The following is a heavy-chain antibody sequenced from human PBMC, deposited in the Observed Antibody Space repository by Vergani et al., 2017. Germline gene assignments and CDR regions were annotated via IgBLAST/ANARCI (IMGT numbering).Heavy chain of an antibody. CDR2: ISSSGSTI. J-gene: IGHJ6*03. V-gene: IGHV3-11*01. CDR1: GFTFSDYY. CDR3: AKEASYSDYSYYMDV. D-gene: IGHD3-10*01. Sequence: QVQLVESGGGLVKPGGSLRLSCAASGFTFSDYYMSWIRQAPGKGLEWVSYISSSGSTIYYADSVKGRFTISRDNAKNTLYLQMNSLRAEDTAVYYCAKEASYSDYSYYMDVWGKGTTVTVSS.